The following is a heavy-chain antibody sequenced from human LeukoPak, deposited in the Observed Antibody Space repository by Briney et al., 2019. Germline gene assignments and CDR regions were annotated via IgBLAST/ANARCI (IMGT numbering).Heavy chain of an antibody. CDR1: GFTFSSYW. V-gene: IGHV3-7*04. J-gene: IGHJ4*02. CDR3: ARSQSLGY. Sequence: GGSLRLSCAASGFTFSSYWMSWVRQAPGKGLEWVANIKHDGSDKYYVDSVKGRFTISRDNAENSLYLQMNSLRAEDTAMYYCARSQSLGYWGQGTLVIVSS. CDR2: IKHDGSDK.